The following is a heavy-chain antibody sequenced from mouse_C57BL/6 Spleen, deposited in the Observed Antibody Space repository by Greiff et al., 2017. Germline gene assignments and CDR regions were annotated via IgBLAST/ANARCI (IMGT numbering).Heavy chain of an antibody. CDR3: ARCDYDEDYYAMDY. D-gene: IGHD2-4*01. J-gene: IGHJ4*01. Sequence: EVQVVESGAELVKLGASVKLSCTASGFNIKDYYMHWVKQRTEQGLEWIGRIDPEDGETKYAPKFQGKATITADTSSNTAYLQLSSLTSEDTAVYYCARCDYDEDYYAMDYWGQGTSVTVSS. CDR2: IDPEDGET. V-gene: IGHV14-2*01. CDR1: GFNIKDYY.